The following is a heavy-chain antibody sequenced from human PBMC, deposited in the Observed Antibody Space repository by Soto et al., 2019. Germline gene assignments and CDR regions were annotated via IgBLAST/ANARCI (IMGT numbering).Heavy chain of an antibody. CDR1: GGSISSSSYY. CDR2: IYYSGST. Sequence: SETLSLTCTVSGGSISSSSYYWGWIRQPPGKGLEWIGSIYYSGSTYYNPSLKSRVTISVDTSKNQFSLKLSSVTAADTAVYYCASSGYSSGWYFDYWGQGTLVTVSS. V-gene: IGHV4-39*01. D-gene: IGHD6-19*01. J-gene: IGHJ4*02. CDR3: ASSGYSSGWYFDY.